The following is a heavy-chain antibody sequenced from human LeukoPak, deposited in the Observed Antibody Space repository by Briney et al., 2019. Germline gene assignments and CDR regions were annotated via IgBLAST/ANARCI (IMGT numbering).Heavy chain of an antibody. J-gene: IGHJ4*02. Sequence: SETLSLTCTVSGGSISSSSYYWGWIRQPPGKGLEWIGSIYYSGSTYYNPSLKSRVTISVDTSKNQFSLKLSSVTAADTAVYYCARTGIAAAGTHFDYWGQGTLVTVSS. D-gene: IGHD6-13*01. CDR2: IYYSGST. CDR3: ARTGIAAAGTHFDY. V-gene: IGHV4-39*07. CDR1: GGSISSSSYY.